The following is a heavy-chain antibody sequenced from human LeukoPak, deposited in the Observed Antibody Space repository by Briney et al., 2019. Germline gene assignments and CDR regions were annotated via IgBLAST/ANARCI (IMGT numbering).Heavy chain of an antibody. V-gene: IGHV3-23*01. CDR3: AKTHSSDYSYYFDY. D-gene: IGHD3-22*01. CDR2: ISGSGGRT. CDR1: GFTFSSYA. Sequence: GGSLRLSCAASGFTFSSYAMSWVRQAPGKGLEWVSGISGSGGRTYYEDSVKGRFTISRDNSKNTLYLQMNSLRAEDTAVYYCAKTHSSDYSYYFDYWGQGTLVTVSS. J-gene: IGHJ4*02.